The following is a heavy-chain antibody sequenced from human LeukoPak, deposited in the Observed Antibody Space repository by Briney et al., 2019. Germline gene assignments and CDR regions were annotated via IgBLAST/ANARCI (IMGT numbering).Heavy chain of an antibody. V-gene: IGHV4-61*01. CDR1: GHSVSGTSFY. Sequence: SETLSLTCTVSGHSVSGTSFYWSWIRQPPGKGLEWIRYLYSEVRTTYRPSHRSLDTISVDTSKNQYSLKLSSVTAADTAVYFCARYSTSWYTFDYWGQGTLVTVSS. D-gene: IGHD6-13*01. CDR3: ARYSTSWYTFDY. CDR2: LYSEVRT. J-gene: IGHJ4*02.